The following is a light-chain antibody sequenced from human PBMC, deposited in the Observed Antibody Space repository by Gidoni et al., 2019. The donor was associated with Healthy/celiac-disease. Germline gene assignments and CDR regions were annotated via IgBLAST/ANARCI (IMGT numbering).Light chain of an antibody. CDR1: SSDVVGYNY. Sequence: QSALTQPASVSGSPGQSITISCTGTSSDVVGYNYVSWYQQHPDKAPKLMIYGVSNRPSGVSKRFSGSKSGNTASLTISGLQAEDEADYYCSSYTSSSNVVFGGGTKLTVL. CDR2: GVS. J-gene: IGLJ2*01. V-gene: IGLV2-14*01. CDR3: SSYTSSSNVV.